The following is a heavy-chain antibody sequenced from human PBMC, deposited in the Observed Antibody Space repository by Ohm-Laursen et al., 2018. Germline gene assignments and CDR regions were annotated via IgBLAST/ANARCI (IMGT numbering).Heavy chain of an antibody. CDR2: IWDDGSNK. CDR1: GFTFSSYG. V-gene: IGHV3-33*01. CDR3: ARESIFDH. Sequence: SLRLSCTASGFTFSSYGMHWVRQAPGKGLGWLAAIWDDGSNKYYADSVKGRFTISRDNSKNTLYLQMNSLRAEDTALYYCARESIFDHWGQGTLVTVSS. J-gene: IGHJ4*02.